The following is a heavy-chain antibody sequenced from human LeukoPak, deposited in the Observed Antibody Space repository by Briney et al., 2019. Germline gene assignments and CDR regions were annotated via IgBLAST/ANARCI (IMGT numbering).Heavy chain of an antibody. Sequence: GGSLRLSCAASGFTFDDYAMHWVRQAPGKGLEWVSGISWNSGSIGYADSVKGRFTTSRDNAKNSLYLQMNSLRAEDTALYYCAEDILAGTRGEFDYWGQGTLVTVSS. D-gene: IGHD1-1*01. CDR2: ISWNSGSI. J-gene: IGHJ4*02. CDR3: AEDILAGTRGEFDY. CDR1: GFTFDDYA. V-gene: IGHV3-9*01.